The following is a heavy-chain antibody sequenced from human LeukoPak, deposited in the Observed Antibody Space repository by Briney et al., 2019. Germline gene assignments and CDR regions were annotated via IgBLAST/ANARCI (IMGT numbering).Heavy chain of an antibody. J-gene: IGHJ4*02. Sequence: ASVKVSFKASGYTFTDYYMHWVRQAPGQGLEWMGWINPNSGGTNYAQKFQGRVTMTRDTSISTAYMELSRLRSDDTAVYYCARDLLGGYLDYWGQGTLVTVSS. CDR1: GYTFTDYY. CDR3: ARDLLGGYLDY. CDR2: INPNSGGT. D-gene: IGHD3-3*02. V-gene: IGHV1-2*02.